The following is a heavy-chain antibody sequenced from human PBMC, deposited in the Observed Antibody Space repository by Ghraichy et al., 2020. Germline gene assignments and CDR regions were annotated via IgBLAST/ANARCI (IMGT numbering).Heavy chain of an antibody. J-gene: IGHJ6*03. CDR2: INSDGSNT. D-gene: IGHD3-3*01. V-gene: IGHV3-74*01. CDR1: GFTFSNYW. Sequence: GGSLRLSCAASGFTFSNYWMHWVRQAPGKGLEWVSRINSDGSNTNYGDAVRGRFTISRDNAKNTLFLQMSSLRAEDTAVYYCASQSGFPYFYYMDVWGKGTTVTVSS. CDR3: ASQSGFPYFYYMDV.